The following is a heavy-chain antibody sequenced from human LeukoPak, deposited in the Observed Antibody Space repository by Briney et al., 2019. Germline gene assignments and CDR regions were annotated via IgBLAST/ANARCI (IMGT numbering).Heavy chain of an antibody. CDR3: ARSYSSGWYVPYYFDY. CDR1: GGSISSYY. V-gene: IGHV4-59*01. CDR2: IYYSGST. D-gene: IGHD6-19*01. Sequence: SETLSPTCTVSGGSISSYYWSWIRQPPGKGLEWIGYIYYSGSTNYNPSLKSRVTISVDTSKNQFSLKLSSVTAADTAVYYCARSYSSGWYVPYYFDYWGQGTLVTVSS. J-gene: IGHJ4*02.